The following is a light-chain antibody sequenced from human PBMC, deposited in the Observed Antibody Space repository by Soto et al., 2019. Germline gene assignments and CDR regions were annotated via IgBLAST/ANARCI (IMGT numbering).Light chain of an antibody. CDR1: QSISSY. Sequence: DIQMTQSPSSLSASVGDRVTITCRASQSISSYLNWYQQKPGKAPKLLIYAASSLQSGVPSRFSASESGTDFLRSIGSLLPEDVATYYCQRSYSTPLTLGGGTKVAIK. V-gene: IGKV1-39*01. CDR3: QRSYSTPLT. J-gene: IGKJ4*01. CDR2: AAS.